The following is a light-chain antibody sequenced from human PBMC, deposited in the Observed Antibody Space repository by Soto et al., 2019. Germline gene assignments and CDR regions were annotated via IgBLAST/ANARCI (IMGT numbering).Light chain of an antibody. CDR3: QQRKKWPYT. V-gene: IGKV3-11*01. CDR1: DSVANY. Sequence: DIVLTQSPATLSLSPGARATLSCRASDSVANYLLWFQQRPGQAPRLLIYDASTRASGITARFSASGSGTDFTLTISRLETEDFAVYYCQQRKKWPYTFGQGTKVEIK. CDR2: DAS. J-gene: IGKJ2*01.